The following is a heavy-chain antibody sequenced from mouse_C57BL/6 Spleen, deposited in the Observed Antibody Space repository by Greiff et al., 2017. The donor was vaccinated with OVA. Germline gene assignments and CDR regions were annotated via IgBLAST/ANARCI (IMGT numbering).Heavy chain of an antibody. V-gene: IGHV1-50*01. CDR3: ARYAVVEDY. D-gene: IGHD1-1*01. CDR2: IDPSDSYT. J-gene: IGHJ2*01. CDR1: GYTFTSYW. Sequence: QVQLQQPGAELVKPGASVKLSCKASGYTFTSYWMQWVKQRPGQGLEWIGEIDPSDSYTNYNQKFKGKATLTVDTSSSTAYMQLSSLTSEDSAVYYCARYAVVEDYWGQGTTLTVSS.